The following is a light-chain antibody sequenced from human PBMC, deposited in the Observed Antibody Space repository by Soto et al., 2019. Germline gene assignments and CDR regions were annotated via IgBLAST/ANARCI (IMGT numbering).Light chain of an antibody. J-gene: IGKJ4*01. CDR1: QGVTTN. CDR2: GPS. Sequence: EIVMTQSPATLSVSPGERATLTCRASQGVTTNLAWYQQKPGQAPRLLIDGPSTRAAGVPARFSGGGSGTEFTLTISSLQSDDFALYYCQQFHTWPLSFGGGTKVDIK. CDR3: QQFHTWPLS. V-gene: IGKV3-15*01.